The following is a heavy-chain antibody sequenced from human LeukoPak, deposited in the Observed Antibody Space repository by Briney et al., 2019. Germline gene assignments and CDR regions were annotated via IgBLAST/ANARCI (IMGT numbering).Heavy chain of an antibody. CDR2: IIASGGST. J-gene: IGHJ6*02. D-gene: IGHD6-19*01. V-gene: IGHV3-23*01. CDR3: AKCKTSGWSSDVMDV. CDR1: GFTFSTYT. Sequence: GGSLGLSCAASGFTFSTYTMTWVRQAPGKGLEWVSAIIASGGSTYYADSVKGRFTISRDNSKNTLYVLMNSLRAEDTAVYYCAKCKTSGWSSDVMDVWGQGTTVTVSS.